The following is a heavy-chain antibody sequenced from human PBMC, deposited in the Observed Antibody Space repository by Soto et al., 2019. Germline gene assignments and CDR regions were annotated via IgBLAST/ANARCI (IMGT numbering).Heavy chain of an antibody. Sequence: SETLSLTCAVYGGSFSGYYWSWIRQPPGKGLEWIGEINHSGSTNYNPSLKSRVTISVDTSKNQFSLKLSSVTAADTAVYYCARLGYGPRPYYYYYGMDVWGQGTTVTVSS. CDR1: GGSFSGYY. J-gene: IGHJ6*02. D-gene: IGHD5-18*01. V-gene: IGHV4-34*01. CDR2: INHSGST. CDR3: ARLGYGPRPYYYYYGMDV.